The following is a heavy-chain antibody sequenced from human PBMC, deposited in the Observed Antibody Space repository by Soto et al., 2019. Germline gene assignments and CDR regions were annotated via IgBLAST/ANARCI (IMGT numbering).Heavy chain of an antibody. V-gene: IGHV4-31*03. CDR3: ARDSVRAAAGLLQTYHYYYYMDV. CDR2: IYYSGST. D-gene: IGHD6-13*01. CDR1: GGSISSGGYY. Sequence: SETLSLTCTVSGGSISSGGYYWSWIRQHPGKGLEWIGYIYYSGSTYYNPSLKSRVTISVDTSKNQFSLKLSSVTAADTTVYYCARDSVRAAAGLLQTYHYYYYMDVWGKGTTVTVSS. J-gene: IGHJ6*03.